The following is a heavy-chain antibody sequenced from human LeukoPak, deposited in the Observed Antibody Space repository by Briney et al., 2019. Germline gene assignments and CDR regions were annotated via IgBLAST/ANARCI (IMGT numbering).Heavy chain of an antibody. CDR2: IYYSGST. CDR1: GGSISSYY. CDR3: ARGEYYYDSSGYNDAFDI. V-gene: IGHV4-59*01. D-gene: IGHD3-22*01. Sequence: SETLSLTCTVSGGSISSYYWSWIRQPPGKGLEWIGYIYYSGSTNYNPSLKSRVTISVDTSKNQFSLKLSSVTAADTAVYYCARGEYYYDSSGYNDAFDIWGQGTVVTVSS. J-gene: IGHJ3*02.